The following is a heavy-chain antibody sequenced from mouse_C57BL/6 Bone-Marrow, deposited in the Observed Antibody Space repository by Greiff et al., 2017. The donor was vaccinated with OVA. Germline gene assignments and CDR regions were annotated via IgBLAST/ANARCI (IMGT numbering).Heavy chain of an antibody. J-gene: IGHJ1*03. CDR1: GYSITSGYY. V-gene: IGHV3-6*01. CDR3: ARELWYFDV. CDR2: ISYDGSN. Sequence: EVKLMESGPGLVKPSQSLSLTCSVTGYSITSGYYWNWIRQFPGNKLEWMGYISYDGSNNYNPSLKNRISITRDTSKNQFFLKLNSVTTEDTATYYCARELWYFDVWGTGTTVTVSS.